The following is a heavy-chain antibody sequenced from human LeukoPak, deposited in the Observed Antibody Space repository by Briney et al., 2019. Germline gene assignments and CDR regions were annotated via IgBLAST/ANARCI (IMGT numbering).Heavy chain of an antibody. Sequence: GASVKVSCKTSGYTFTGYYMHWMRQAPGQGLEWMGWINPNSGGTNYAQKFQGSVTITRDTSISTAYMEMSRLTSDDTAVYYCARVPIRRHYESTGYYYEDPWGQGTLVTVSS. D-gene: IGHD3-22*01. CDR2: INPNSGGT. J-gene: IGHJ5*02. CDR1: GYTFTGYY. V-gene: IGHV1-2*02. CDR3: ARVPIRRHYESTGYYYEDP.